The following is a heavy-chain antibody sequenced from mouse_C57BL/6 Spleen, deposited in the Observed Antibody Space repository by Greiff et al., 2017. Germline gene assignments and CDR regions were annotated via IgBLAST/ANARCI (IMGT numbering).Heavy chain of an antibody. CDR3: ARSYYYGSGWFAY. CDR1: GYTFTSYW. J-gene: IGHJ3*01. Sequence: QVQLQQPGAELVRPGSSVKLSCKASGYTFTSYWMDWVKQRPGQGLEWIGNIYPSDSETHYNQKFKDKATLTVDKSSSTAYMQLSSLTSEDSAVYDGARSYYYGSGWFAYWGQGTLVTVSA. CDR2: IYPSDSET. V-gene: IGHV1-61*01. D-gene: IGHD1-1*01.